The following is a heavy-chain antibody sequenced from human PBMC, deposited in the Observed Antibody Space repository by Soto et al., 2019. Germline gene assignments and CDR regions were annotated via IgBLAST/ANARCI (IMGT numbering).Heavy chain of an antibody. V-gene: IGHV1-18*01. Sequence: QVQLVQSGADVKKPGASVKVSCKASGYTFSDYGVSWVRQAPGQGLEWMGWISSKNGNTNFAQKFRGRVTMTTDPSTSTVYMELRSLRPDDTAVYYCAREPPETPPDYWGQGTLVTVCS. CDR1: GYTFSDYG. CDR2: ISSKNGNT. J-gene: IGHJ4*02. CDR3: AREPPETPPDY.